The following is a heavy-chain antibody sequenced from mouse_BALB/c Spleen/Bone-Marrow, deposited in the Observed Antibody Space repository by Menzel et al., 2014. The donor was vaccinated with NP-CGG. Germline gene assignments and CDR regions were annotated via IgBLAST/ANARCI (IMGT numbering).Heavy chain of an antibody. Sequence: EVQGVESGGDLVKSGGSLKLSCAASGFTFSTYGMSWVRQTPDKRLEWVATISSGGDYTYYPDSVKGRFTISRDNAKNTLNLQMSSLKSEDTAMYYCASQTGTWFAYWGQGTLVTVSA. CDR3: ASQTGTWFAY. D-gene: IGHD4-1*01. J-gene: IGHJ3*01. CDR2: ISSGGDYT. V-gene: IGHV5-6*01. CDR1: GFTFSTYG.